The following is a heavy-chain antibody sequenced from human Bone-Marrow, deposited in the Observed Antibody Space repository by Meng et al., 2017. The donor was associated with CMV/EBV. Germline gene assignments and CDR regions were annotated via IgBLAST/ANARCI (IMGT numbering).Heavy chain of an antibody. J-gene: IGHJ5*02. CDR1: GGTFSSYT. V-gene: IGHV1-69*04. Sequence: SVKVSCKASGGTFSSYTISWVRQAPGQGLEWMGRIIPILGIANYAQKFQGRVTITADKSTSPAYMELSSLRSEDTAVYYCARDGIGKETVPAATVWFDPWGRRSLVNVAS. D-gene: IGHD2-2*01. CDR2: IIPILGIA. CDR3: ARDGIGKETVPAATVWFDP.